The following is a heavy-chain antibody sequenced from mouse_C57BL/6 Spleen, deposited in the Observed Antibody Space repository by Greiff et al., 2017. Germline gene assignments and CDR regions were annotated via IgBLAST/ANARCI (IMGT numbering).Heavy chain of an antibody. CDR1: GFTFTSYW. J-gene: IGHJ1*03. D-gene: IGHD1-1*01. CDR2: IDPNGGGT. Sequence: VQLLQSGAELVKPGASVKLSCKASGFTFTSYWMHWVKQRPGRGLEWIGSIDPNGGGTKYNENFKGKATLTVDKPSSTAYMQLSSLTAEDSAGDYCARELRSYWYFDVWGTGTTVTVSS. V-gene: IGHV1-72*01. CDR3: ARELRSYWYFDV.